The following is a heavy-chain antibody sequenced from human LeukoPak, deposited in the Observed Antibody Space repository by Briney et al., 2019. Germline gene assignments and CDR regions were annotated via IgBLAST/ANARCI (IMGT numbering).Heavy chain of an antibody. CDR1: GFDFNSYA. J-gene: IGHJ4*02. CDR3: ARDERRYCSDGSCYPGDY. CDR2: INRSSAYL. Sequence: GGSLRLSCVASGFDFNSYAMMWVRQAPGKGLEWVAAINRSSAYLYYPDSLKGRFTVSRDNARNSVYLQMDSLRAEDPAFYYCARDERRYCSDGSCYPGDYWGQGTLVTVSS. D-gene: IGHD2-15*01. V-gene: IGHV3-21*01.